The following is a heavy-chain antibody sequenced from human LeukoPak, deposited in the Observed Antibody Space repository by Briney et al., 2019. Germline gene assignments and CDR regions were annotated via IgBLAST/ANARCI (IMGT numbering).Heavy chain of an antibody. J-gene: IGHJ3*02. CDR2: IKPNSGDT. D-gene: IGHD3-22*01. CDR3: ARGDTMIVVVIPYHGAFDI. CDR1: GYTFTGYY. V-gene: IGHV1-2*02. Sequence: ASVKVSCKASGYTFTGYYMHWVRQAPGQGLEWMRWIKPNSGDTDYAQRFQGRVTMTRDTSISTAYMELSRLRSDDTAVYYCARGDTMIVVVIPYHGAFDIWGQGTMVTVSS.